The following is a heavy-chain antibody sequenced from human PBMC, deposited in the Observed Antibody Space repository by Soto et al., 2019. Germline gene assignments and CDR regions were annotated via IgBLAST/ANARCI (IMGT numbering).Heavy chain of an antibody. CDR2: IKQDGSEK. V-gene: IGHV3-7*03. J-gene: IGHJ1*01. Sequence: EVQLVESGGGLVQPGGSLRLSCAASGFTFSSYWMSWVRQAPGKGLEWVANIKQDGSEKYYVDSVKGRFTISRDNAKNSLYLQMNSLRAEDTAVYYCAGYYDSRPRKYFQHWGQGTLVTVSS. CDR1: GFTFSSYW. D-gene: IGHD3-22*01. CDR3: AGYYDSRPRKYFQH.